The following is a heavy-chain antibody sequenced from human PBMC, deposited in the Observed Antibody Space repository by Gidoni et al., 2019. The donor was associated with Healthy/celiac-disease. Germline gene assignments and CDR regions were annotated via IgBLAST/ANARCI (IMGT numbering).Heavy chain of an antibody. CDR1: GYTFTSYG. Sequence: QVQLVQSGAEVKKPGASVTVSCKASGYTFTSYGISWVRQAPGQGLEWRGWISAYNGNTNYAQKLQGRVTMTTDTSTSTAYMELRSLRSDDTAVYYCARVETGYSSSWYVFDYWGQGTLVTVSS. CDR2: ISAYNGNT. D-gene: IGHD6-13*01. J-gene: IGHJ4*02. V-gene: IGHV1-18*01. CDR3: ARVETGYSSSWYVFDY.